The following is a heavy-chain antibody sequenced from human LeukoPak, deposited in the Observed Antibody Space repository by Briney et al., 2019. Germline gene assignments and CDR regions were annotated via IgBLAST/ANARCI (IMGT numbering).Heavy chain of an antibody. Sequence: AGGSLRLSCAVSGLTYSNYAMTWVRQAPGKGLEWVSSVSGSGGSTYYADSVKGRFTISRDNSKSTLYLQMNSLRAEDTAVYYCAKGGLGCSSTSCFDYWGQGTLVTVSS. CDR3: AKGGLGCSSTSCFDY. CDR2: VSGSGGST. V-gene: IGHV3-23*01. D-gene: IGHD2-2*01. J-gene: IGHJ4*02. CDR1: GLTYSNYA.